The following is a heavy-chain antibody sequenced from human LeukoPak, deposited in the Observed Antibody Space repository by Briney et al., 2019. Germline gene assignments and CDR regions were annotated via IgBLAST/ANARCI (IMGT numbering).Heavy chain of an antibody. J-gene: IGHJ6*03. V-gene: IGHV1-2*02. CDR3: ARTLMTTVTTDYYYFMDV. Sequence: ASVKVSCKASGYTFTSYGISWVRQAPGQGLEWMGCINPNSGGTNYAQKFQGRVTMTRDTSISTAYMELSRLRSDDTAVYYCARTLMTTVTTDYYYFMDVWGKGTTVIVSS. CDR2: INPNSGGT. D-gene: IGHD4-11*01. CDR1: GYTFTSYG.